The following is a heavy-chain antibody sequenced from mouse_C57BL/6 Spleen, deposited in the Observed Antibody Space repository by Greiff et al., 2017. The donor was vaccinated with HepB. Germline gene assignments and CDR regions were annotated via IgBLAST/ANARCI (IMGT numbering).Heavy chain of an antibody. CDR1: GYTFTSYW. D-gene: IGHD3-2*02. CDR2: IHPNSGST. CDR3: ARGDSSGYGAMDY. V-gene: IGHV1-64*01. Sequence: VQLQQPGAELVKPGASVKLSCKASGYTFTSYWMHWVKQRPGQGLEWIGMIHPNSGSTNYNEKFKSKATLTVDKSSSTAYMQLSSLTSEDSAVYYCARGDSSGYGAMDYWVQGTSVTVSS. J-gene: IGHJ4*01.